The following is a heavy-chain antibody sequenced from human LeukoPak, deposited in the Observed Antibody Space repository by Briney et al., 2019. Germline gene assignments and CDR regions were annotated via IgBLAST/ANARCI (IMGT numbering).Heavy chain of an antibody. CDR2: MNPNSGNA. D-gene: IGHD6-13*01. CDR3: ARGRRAAAGFSY. Sequence: ASGRACSNASGYTFTSSDVTWGRQAAGQGLEGMGWMNPNSGNAAYAQKFPGRVAMTSNSSISRAYMDLSSLRSEHRAGQYCARGRRAAAGFSYWGQGTLVTVST. J-gene: IGHJ4*02. CDR1: GYTFTSSD. V-gene: IGHV1-8*01.